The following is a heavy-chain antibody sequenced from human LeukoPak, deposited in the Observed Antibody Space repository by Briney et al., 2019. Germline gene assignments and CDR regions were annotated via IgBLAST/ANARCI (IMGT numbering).Heavy chain of an antibody. Sequence: WGSLRLSCAASGFTFSSYEMNWVRQAPGKGLECVSYISSSGSTIYYADSVKGRFTISRDDAKNSLYLQMNSLRAEDTAVYYCAREPPLYCSGGSCYSPLDYWGQGTLVTVSS. V-gene: IGHV3-48*03. CDR2: ISSSGSTI. CDR1: GFTFSSYE. J-gene: IGHJ4*02. CDR3: AREPPLYCSGGSCYSPLDY. D-gene: IGHD2-15*01.